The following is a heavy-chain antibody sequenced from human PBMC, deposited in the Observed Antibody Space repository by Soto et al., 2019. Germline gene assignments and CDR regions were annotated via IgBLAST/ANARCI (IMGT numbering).Heavy chain of an antibody. CDR3: ARSVGERNWFDP. CDR2: IYYSGST. CDR1: GGSISSGGYY. V-gene: IGHV4-31*03. D-gene: IGHD3-10*01. Sequence: SETLSLTCTVSGGSISSGGYYWSWIRQHPGKGLEWIGYIYYSGSTYYNPSLKSRVTISVDTSKNQFALKLGSVTAADTAVYYCARSVGERNWFDPWGQGTLVTVSS. J-gene: IGHJ5*02.